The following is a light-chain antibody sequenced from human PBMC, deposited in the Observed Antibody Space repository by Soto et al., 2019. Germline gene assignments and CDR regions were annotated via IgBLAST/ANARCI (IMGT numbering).Light chain of an antibody. J-gene: IGLJ1*01. Sequence: QSALTQPASVSGSPGQSITISCTGTSSDVGGYNYVSWYQQHPGKAPKLMIYDVSNRPSGVSNRFSGSKSGNTASLTISGLQAEDVADYYCSSYTCSSTVYVFGTGTKVTVL. CDR2: DVS. V-gene: IGLV2-14*01. CDR3: SSYTCSSTVYV. CDR1: SSDVGGYNY.